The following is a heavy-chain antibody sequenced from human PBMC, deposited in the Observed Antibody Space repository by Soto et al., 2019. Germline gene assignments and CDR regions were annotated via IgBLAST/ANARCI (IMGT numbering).Heavy chain of an antibody. CDR3: ARMDTYYYGSGTYYYYYYKDV. J-gene: IGHJ6*03. D-gene: IGHD3-10*01. Sequence: PSETLSLTCTVSGGSISSYYWSWIRQPPGKGLEWIGYIYYSGSTNYNPSLKSRVTISVDTSKNQFSLKLSSVTAADTAVYYCARMDTYYYGSGTYYYYYYKDVWGKGTTVTVSS. CDR1: GGSISSYY. V-gene: IGHV4-59*01. CDR2: IYYSGST.